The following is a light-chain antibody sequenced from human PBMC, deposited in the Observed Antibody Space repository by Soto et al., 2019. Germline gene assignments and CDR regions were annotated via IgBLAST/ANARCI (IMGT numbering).Light chain of an antibody. Sequence: QSVLTQPPSVSGAPGQKVTISCTGSSSNLGTGYDVHWYQQYPGRAPKLLIYANDKRPSGVPDRISGSKSGTSASLAMTGLQAGDEADYYCQSYDISLSAWVFGGGTKLTDL. CDR2: AND. CDR1: SSNLGTGYD. CDR3: QSYDISLSAWV. V-gene: IGLV1-40*01. J-gene: IGLJ3*02.